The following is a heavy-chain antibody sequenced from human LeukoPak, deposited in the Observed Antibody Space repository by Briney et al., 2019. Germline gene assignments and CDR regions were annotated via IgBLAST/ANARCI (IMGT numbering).Heavy chain of an antibody. CDR2: ISYDGSNK. J-gene: IGHJ4*02. V-gene: IGHV3-30*03. CDR3: ARDHAEVRMDFWSGYYPDY. CDR1: GFTFSSYG. D-gene: IGHD3-3*01. Sequence: PGGSLRLSCAASGFTFSSYGMHWVRQAPGKGLEWVAVISYDGSNKYYADSVKGRFTISRDNSKNTVYLQMNSLRAEDTAVYYCARDHAEVRMDFWSGYYPDYWGQGTLVTVSS.